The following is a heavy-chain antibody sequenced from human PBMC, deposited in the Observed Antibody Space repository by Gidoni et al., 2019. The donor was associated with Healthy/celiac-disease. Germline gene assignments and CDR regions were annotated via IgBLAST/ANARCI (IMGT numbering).Heavy chain of an antibody. CDR3: ARGYYFDY. CDR1: GGSFSGYY. CDR2: INHSGST. V-gene: IGHV4-34*01. J-gene: IGHJ4*02. Sequence: QVQLQQWCAGLLKPSETLSLTCAVYGGSFSGYYWSWIRQPPGKGLEWIGEINHSGSTNYNPSLKSRVTRSVDTSKNQFSLKLSSVTAADTAVYYCARGYYFDYWGQGTLVTVSS.